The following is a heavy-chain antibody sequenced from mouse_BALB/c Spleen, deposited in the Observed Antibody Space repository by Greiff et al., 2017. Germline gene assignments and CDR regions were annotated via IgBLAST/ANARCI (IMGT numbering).Heavy chain of an antibody. J-gene: IGHJ2*01. D-gene: IGHD2-4*01. CDR2: IYPGDGDT. V-gene: IGHV1-87*01. Sequence: QVQLQQSGAELARPGASVKLSCKASGYTFTSYWMQWVKQRPGQGLEWIGAIYPGDGDTRYTQKFKGKATLTADKSSSTAYMQLSSLASEDSAVYYCARGGKITYYFDYWGQGTTLTVSS. CDR1: GYTFTSYW. CDR3: ARGGKITYYFDY.